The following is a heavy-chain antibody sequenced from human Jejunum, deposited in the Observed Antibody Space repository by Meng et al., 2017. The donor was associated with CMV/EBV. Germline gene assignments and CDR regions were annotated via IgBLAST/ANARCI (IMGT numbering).Heavy chain of an antibody. CDR3: ARGWTVLRYLEWLSRPMDV. CDR2: IRSSSDDK. J-gene: IGHJ6*02. CDR1: SDS. V-gene: IGHV3-21*01. Sequence: SDSWNWVRQAPGKGLEWVSSIRSSSDDKYYADSVKGRFTISRDSTKKSLYLQMNSLGVDDTGVYYCARGWTVLRYLEWLSRPMDVWGQGTTVTVSS. D-gene: IGHD3-3*01.